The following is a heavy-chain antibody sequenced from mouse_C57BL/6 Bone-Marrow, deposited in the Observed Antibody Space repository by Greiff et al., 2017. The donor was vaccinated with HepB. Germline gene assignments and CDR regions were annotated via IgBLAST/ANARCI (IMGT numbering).Heavy chain of an antibody. CDR3: TRDPTGDYDMDY. V-gene: IGHV5-9-1*02. Sequence: EVQVVESGEGLVKPGGSLKLSCAASGFTFSSYAMSWVRQTPEKRLEWVAYISSGGDYIYYADTVKGRFTISRDNARNTLYLQMSRLKSEDTAMYYCTRDPTGDYDMDYWGKGTSVTVSS. D-gene: IGHD4-1*02. CDR2: ISSGGDYI. CDR1: GFTFSSYA. J-gene: IGHJ4*01.